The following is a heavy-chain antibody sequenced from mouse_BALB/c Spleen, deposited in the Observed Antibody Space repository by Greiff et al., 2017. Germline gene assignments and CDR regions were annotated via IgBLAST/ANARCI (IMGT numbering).Heavy chain of an antibody. CDR3: TRVGNYYGYAMDY. D-gene: IGHD2-1*01. CDR2: IYPGSGST. J-gene: IGHJ4*01. CDR1: GYTFTSYW. V-gene: IGHV1S22*01. Sequence: LQQPGSELVRPGASVKLSCKASGYTFTSYWMHWVKQRPGQGLEWIGNIYPGSGSTNYDEKFKSKATLTVDTSSSTAYMQLSSLTSEDSAVYYCTRVGNYYGYAMDYWGQGTSVTVSS.